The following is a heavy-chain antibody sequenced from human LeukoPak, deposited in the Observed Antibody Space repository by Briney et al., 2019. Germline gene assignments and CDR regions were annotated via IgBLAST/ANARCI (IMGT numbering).Heavy chain of an antibody. J-gene: IGHJ6*02. CDR3: ARTGGDYLNYGMDV. CDR1: GGSISSYY. CDR2: IYYSGST. Sequence: SETLSLTCTVSGGSISSYYWSWIRQPPGKGLEWIGYIYYSGSTNYNPSLKSRVTISVDTFKNQFSLKLSSVTAADTAVYYCARTGGDYLNYGMDVWGQGTTVTVSS. V-gene: IGHV4-59*01. D-gene: IGHD2-21*02.